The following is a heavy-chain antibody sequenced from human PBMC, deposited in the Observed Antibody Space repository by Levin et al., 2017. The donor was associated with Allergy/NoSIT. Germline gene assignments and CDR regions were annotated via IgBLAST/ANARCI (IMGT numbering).Heavy chain of an antibody. D-gene: IGHD3-3*01. J-gene: IGHJ4*02. CDR1: GGSFSGYY. CDR3: VRERIKTYYDFWSGYNLRDY. V-gene: IGHV4-34*01. Sequence: SETLSLTCAVYGGSFSGYYWSWIRQPPGKGLEWIGEINHSGSPNYNPSLKSRVTISIDTSKNQFSLKLTSVTAADTAVYYCVRERIKTYYDFWSGYNLRDYWGQGTLVTISS. CDR2: INHSGSP.